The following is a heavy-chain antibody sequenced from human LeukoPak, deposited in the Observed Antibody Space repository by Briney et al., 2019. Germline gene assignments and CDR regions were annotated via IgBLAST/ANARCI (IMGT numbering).Heavy chain of an antibody. D-gene: IGHD2-15*01. Sequence: GGSLRLSCAASGFTFSSYDMHWVRQATGKGLEWVSAIGTAGDTYYPGSVKGRFTISRENAKNSLYLQVNSLRAEDTAVYYCARAGRCSGGSCYYFDYWGQGTLVTVSS. V-gene: IGHV3-13*01. CDR1: GFTFSSYD. CDR3: ARAGRCSGGSCYYFDY. J-gene: IGHJ4*02. CDR2: IGTAGDT.